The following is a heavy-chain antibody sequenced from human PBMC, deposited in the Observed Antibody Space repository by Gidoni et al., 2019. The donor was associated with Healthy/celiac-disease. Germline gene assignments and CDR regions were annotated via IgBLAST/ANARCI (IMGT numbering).Heavy chain of an antibody. CDR3: ARIRGDSSGYYYFDY. D-gene: IGHD3-22*01. Sequence: QVTLRESGPALVKPTQTLTLTCTFSVFSLSTSGMCVSWIRQPPGKALEWLARIDWDDDKYYSTSLKTRLTISKETSKNQVVLTMTNMDPVDTATYYCARIRGDSSGYYYFDYWGQGTLVTVSS. CDR2: IDWDDDK. J-gene: IGHJ4*02. V-gene: IGHV2-70*15. CDR1: VFSLSTSGMC.